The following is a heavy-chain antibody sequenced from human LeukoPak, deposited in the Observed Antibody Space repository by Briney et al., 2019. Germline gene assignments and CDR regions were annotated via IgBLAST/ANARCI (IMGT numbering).Heavy chain of an antibody. D-gene: IGHD5-24*01. CDR3: ARHERDASLDHAFDI. V-gene: IGHV4-59*08. CDR2: IYYSGST. J-gene: IGHJ3*02. Sequence: MASETLSLTCTVSGGSISSYYWSWIRQPPGKGLEWIGYIYYSGSTSYNPSLKSRVTISVDTSKNQFSLMLSSVTAADTAVYYCARHERDASLDHAFDIWGQGTMVTVSS. CDR1: GGSISSYY.